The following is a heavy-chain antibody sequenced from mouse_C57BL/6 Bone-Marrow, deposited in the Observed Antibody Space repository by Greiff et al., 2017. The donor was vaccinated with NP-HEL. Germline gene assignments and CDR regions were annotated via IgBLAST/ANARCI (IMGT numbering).Heavy chain of an antibody. D-gene: IGHD1-1*01. CDR1: GYSFTGYY. CDR3: ARGGILRGFAY. CDR2: INPSTGGT. V-gene: IGHV1-42*01. Sequence: EVKLMESGPELVKPGASVKISCKASGYSFTGYYMNWVKQSPEKSLEWIGEINPSTGGTTYNQKFKAKATLTVDKSSSTAYMQLKSLTSEDSAVYYCARGGILRGFAYWGQGTLVTVSA. J-gene: IGHJ3*01.